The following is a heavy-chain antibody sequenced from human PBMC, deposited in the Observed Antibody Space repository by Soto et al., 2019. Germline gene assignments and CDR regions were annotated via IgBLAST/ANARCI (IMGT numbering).Heavy chain of an antibody. D-gene: IGHD5-12*01. V-gene: IGHV3-23*01. CDR3: VRGIYPSSAWGPFDL. Sequence: EVQLLESGGGLVQSGGSLTISCTASGFVFSNYAVTWVRRTPGQGLEWVSAITASGGTTYYADSVKGRFTISRDNSRDNLFLHMSSLRVDYTALYYCVRGIYPSSAWGPFDLWGQGTLVTVSS. CDR2: ITASGGTT. J-gene: IGHJ4*02. CDR1: GFVFSNYA.